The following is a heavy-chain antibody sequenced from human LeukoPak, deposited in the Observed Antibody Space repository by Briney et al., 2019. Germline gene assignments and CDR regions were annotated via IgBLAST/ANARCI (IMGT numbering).Heavy chain of an antibody. V-gene: IGHV1-2*02. CDR1: GYIFNYYY. Sequence: ASVKVSCKASGYIFNYYYIHWVRQAPGQALEWMGWINPKRGGTKYVQKFQGRVTLTSDTSMSTVHMEMSRLRSDDTAVYYCARVRYDYGAKDIDYWGQGTLVTVSS. D-gene: IGHD4-23*01. CDR2: INPKRGGT. J-gene: IGHJ4*02. CDR3: ARVRYDYGAKDIDY.